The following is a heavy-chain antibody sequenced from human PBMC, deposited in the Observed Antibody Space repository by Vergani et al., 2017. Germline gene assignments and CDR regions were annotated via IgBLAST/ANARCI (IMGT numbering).Heavy chain of an antibody. CDR2: ISSSSSYI. CDR3: ARDPLASQQWLPWFDY. CDR1: GFTFSSYS. Sequence: ELQLVESGGGLVKPGGSLRLSCAASGFTFSSYSMNWVRQAPGKGLEWVSSISSSSSYIYYADSVKGRFTISRDNAKNSLYLQMNSLRAEDTAVYYCARDPLASQQWLPWFDYWGQGTLVTVSS. J-gene: IGHJ4*02. D-gene: IGHD6-19*01. V-gene: IGHV3-21*01.